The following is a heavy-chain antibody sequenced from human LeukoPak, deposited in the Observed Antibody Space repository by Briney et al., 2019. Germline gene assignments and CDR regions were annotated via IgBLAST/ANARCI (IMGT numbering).Heavy chain of an antibody. Sequence: GASVKVSCKASGYTFTGYYIHWVRQAPGQGLEWMGWINPNSGGTNYAQKFQGRVTMTRDTSISTAYMDLSRLRSDDAAVYYCARTSAGAAAGEFDYWGQGTLVTVSS. CDR1: GYTFTGYY. CDR3: ARTSAGAAAGEFDY. V-gene: IGHV1-2*02. J-gene: IGHJ4*02. CDR2: INPNSGGT. D-gene: IGHD6-13*01.